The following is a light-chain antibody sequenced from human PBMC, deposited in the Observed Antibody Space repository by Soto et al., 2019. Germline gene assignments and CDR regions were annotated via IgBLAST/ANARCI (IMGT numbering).Light chain of an antibody. V-gene: IGKV1-5*01. Sequence: DIRMTQSPSTLSAVVGDRVTITCRASESVSSSVAWYHQKPGKAPKLLIYDAPTLEGGVPSRFSGSGFGTEFTLTINSLQPYDFGTYYCQQYESFSPYTFGRGTRLEIK. CDR3: QQYESFSPYT. CDR2: DAP. CDR1: ESVSSS. J-gene: IGKJ2*01.